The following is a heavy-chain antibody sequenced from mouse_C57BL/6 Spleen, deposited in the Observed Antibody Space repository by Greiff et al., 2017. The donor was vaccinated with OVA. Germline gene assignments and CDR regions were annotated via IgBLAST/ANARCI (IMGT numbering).Heavy chain of an antibody. CDR3: ARFHYGSSYAMDY. D-gene: IGHD1-1*01. CDR2: IRNKANGYTT. V-gene: IGHV7-3*01. Sequence: DVQLVESGGGLVQPGGSLSLSCAASGFTFTDYYMSWVRQPPGKALEWLGFIRNKANGYTTEYSASVKGRFTISRDNSQSILYLQMNALRAEDSATYYCARFHYGSSYAMDYWGQGTSVTVSS. J-gene: IGHJ4*01. CDR1: GFTFTDYY.